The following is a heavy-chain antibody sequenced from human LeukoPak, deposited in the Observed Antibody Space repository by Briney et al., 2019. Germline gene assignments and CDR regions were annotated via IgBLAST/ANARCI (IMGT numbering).Heavy chain of an antibody. J-gene: IGHJ4*02. Sequence: PGGSLRLSCAASGFSFSTYTMSWVRQAPGKGLEWVSGISGSGGSTYYADSVKGRFTISRDNSKNTLYLQMNSLRAEDTAVYYCAKRGRDYGYYDYWGQGTLVTVSS. D-gene: IGHD4-17*01. CDR1: GFSFSTYT. CDR2: ISGSGGST. V-gene: IGHV3-23*01. CDR3: AKRGRDYGYYDY.